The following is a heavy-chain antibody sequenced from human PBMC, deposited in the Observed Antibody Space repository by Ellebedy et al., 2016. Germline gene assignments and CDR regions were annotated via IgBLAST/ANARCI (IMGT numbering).Heavy chain of an antibody. D-gene: IGHD3-10*01. V-gene: IGHV4-39*07. CDR3: ARGRAVRGVIKDRVLLWLGY. J-gene: IGHJ4*02. Sequence: SETLSLTXTVSGGSISSSSYYWGWIRQPPGKGLEWIGSIYYSGSTYYNPSLKSRVTISVDTSKNQFSLKLSSVTAADTAVYYCARGRAVRGVIKDRVLLWLGYWGQGTLVTVSS. CDR2: IYYSGST. CDR1: GGSISSSSYY.